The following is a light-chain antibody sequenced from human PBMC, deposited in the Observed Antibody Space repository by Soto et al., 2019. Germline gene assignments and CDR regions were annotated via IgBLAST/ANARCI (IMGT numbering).Light chain of an antibody. Sequence: QSALTQPASVSGSPGQSITISCTGTSSDVGSYNLVSWYQQHPGKAPKLMIYEGSKRPSGVSNRFSGYKSGNTASLTISGLQAEDEADYYCWSHAGSRVFGGGTKLTVL. J-gene: IGLJ3*02. CDR3: WSHAGSRV. CDR1: SSDVGSYNL. CDR2: EGS. V-gene: IGLV2-23*01.